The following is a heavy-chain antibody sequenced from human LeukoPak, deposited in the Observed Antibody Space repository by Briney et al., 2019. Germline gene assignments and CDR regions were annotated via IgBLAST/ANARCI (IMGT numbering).Heavy chain of an antibody. Sequence: GASVKVSCKASGCTFINYGFSWVRQAPGQGLEWMGWISGYNGNTSYLQRFQGRVTMTTDTSTNTVYMELRSLRSDDTAVYYCARLSTNSRVGGYDPQWYFDLWGRGTLVTVSS. CDR3: ARLSTNSRVGGYDPQWYFDL. D-gene: IGHD5-12*01. CDR1: GCTFINYG. V-gene: IGHV1-18*04. J-gene: IGHJ2*01. CDR2: ISGYNGNT.